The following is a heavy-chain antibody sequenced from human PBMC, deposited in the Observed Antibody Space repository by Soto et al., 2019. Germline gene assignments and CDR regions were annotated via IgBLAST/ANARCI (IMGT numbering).Heavy chain of an antibody. CDR1: GFTFSSYG. D-gene: IGHD5-12*01. Sequence: PVGSLRLSCAASGFTFSSYGMHWVRQAPGKGLEWVAVIWYDGSNKYYADSVKGRFTISRDNSKNTLYLQMNSLRAEDTAVYYCARDWIVATITGYYYYYGMDVWGQGTTVTVSS. CDR2: IWYDGSNK. V-gene: IGHV3-33*01. J-gene: IGHJ6*02. CDR3: ARDWIVATITGYYYYYGMDV.